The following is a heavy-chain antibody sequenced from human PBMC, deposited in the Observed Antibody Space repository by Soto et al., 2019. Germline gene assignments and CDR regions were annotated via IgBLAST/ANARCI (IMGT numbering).Heavy chain of an antibody. V-gene: IGHV1-24*01. D-gene: IGHD6-13*01. Sequence: ASVKVSCKVSGYTLNELSMHWVRQAPGKGLEWMGGFDPEDGETNYAQKFQGRVTITADESTSTAYMELSSLRSEDTAVYYCARDWAAAGPFDCWGQGTLVTVSS. CDR3: ARDWAAAGPFDC. CDR2: FDPEDGET. J-gene: IGHJ4*02. CDR1: GYTLNELS.